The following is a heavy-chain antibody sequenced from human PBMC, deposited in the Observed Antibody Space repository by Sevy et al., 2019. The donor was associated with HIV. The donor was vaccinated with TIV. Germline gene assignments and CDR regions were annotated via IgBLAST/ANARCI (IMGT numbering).Heavy chain of an antibody. Sequence: ASVKVSCKASGYTFTGYYMHWVRQAPGQGLEWMGWINTNSGGTNYAQKFQGRVTMTRDTSISTAYMELSRLRSDDTAVYYCARDRALDYYYDSSGYYYPWGQGTLVTVSS. CDR2: INTNSGGT. V-gene: IGHV1-2*02. CDR3: ARDRALDYYYDSSGYYYP. J-gene: IGHJ5*02. D-gene: IGHD3-22*01. CDR1: GYTFTGYY.